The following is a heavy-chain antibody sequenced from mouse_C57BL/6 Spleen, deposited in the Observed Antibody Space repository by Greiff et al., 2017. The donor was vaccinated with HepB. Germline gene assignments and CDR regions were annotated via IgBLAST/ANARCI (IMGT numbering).Heavy chain of an antibody. Sequence: VQVVESGPGLVQPSQSLSITCTVSGFSLTSYGVHWVRQSPGKGLEWLGVIWRGGSTDYNAAFMSRLSITKDNSKSQVFFKMNSLQADDTAIYYCAKNNYGSRGDYYAMDYWGQGTSVTVSS. CDR3: AKNNYGSRGDYYAMDY. CDR1: GFSLTSYG. D-gene: IGHD1-1*01. V-gene: IGHV2-5*01. CDR2: IWRGGST. J-gene: IGHJ4*01.